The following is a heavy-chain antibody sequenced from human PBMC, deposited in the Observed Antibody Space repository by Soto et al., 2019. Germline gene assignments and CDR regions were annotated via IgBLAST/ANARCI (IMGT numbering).Heavy chain of an antibody. J-gene: IGHJ6*02. CDR1: GFTFSNAW. CDR2: IKSKTDGGTT. V-gene: IGHV3-15*07. CDR3: TTDPLISNYYYCMDV. Sequence: EVQLVESGGGLVKPGGSLRLSCAASGFTFSNAWMNWVRQAPGKGLEWVGRIKSKTDGGTTDYAAPVKGRFTISRDDSKNTLYLQMNSLKTEDTAVYYCTTDPLISNYYYCMDVWGQGTTVTVSS.